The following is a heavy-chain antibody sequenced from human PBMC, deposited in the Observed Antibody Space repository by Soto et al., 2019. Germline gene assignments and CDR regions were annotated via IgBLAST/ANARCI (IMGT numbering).Heavy chain of an antibody. CDR2: INHSGST. D-gene: IGHD3-22*01. CDR3: ARGGRITMIVVVIKNYFDY. J-gene: IGHJ4*02. Sequence: LSLTCAVYGGSFSGYYWSWIRQPPGKGLEWIGEINHSGSTNYNPSLKSRVTISVDTSKNQFSLKLSSVTAADTAVYYCARGGRITMIVVVIKNYFDYWGQGTLVTVSS. CDR1: GGSFSGYY. V-gene: IGHV4-34*01.